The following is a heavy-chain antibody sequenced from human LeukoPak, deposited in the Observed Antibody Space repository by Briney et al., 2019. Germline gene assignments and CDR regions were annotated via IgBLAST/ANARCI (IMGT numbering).Heavy chain of an antibody. V-gene: IGHV1-18*01. CDR1: GYTFTSYG. D-gene: IGHD3-22*01. J-gene: IGHJ4*02. CDR2: ISAYNGNT. CDR3: ARSIADSSGYYRYFDY. Sequence: ASVKVSCKASGYTFTSYGISWVRQAPGQGLEWMGWISAYNGNTNYARKLQGRVTMTTDTSTSTAYMELRSLRSDDTAVYYCARSIADSSGYYRYFDYWGQGTLVTVSS.